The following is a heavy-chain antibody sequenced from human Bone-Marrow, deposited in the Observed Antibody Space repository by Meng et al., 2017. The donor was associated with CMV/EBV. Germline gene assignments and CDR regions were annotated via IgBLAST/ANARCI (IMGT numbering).Heavy chain of an antibody. Sequence: YGGSFSGYYWSWIRQPPGKGLEWIGEINHSGSTNYNPSLKSRVTISVDTSKNQFSLKLSSVTAADTAVYYCARPSWGYASPTDAFDIWGQGTMVTVSS. D-gene: IGHD7-27*01. J-gene: IGHJ3*02. V-gene: IGHV4-34*01. CDR3: ARPSWGYASPTDAFDI. CDR2: INHSGST. CDR1: GGSFSGYY.